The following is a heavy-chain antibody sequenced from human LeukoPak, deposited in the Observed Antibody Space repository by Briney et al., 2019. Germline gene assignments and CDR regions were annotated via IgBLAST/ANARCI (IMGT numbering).Heavy chain of an antibody. V-gene: IGHV1-69*06. D-gene: IGHD6-13*01. CDR1: GGTFSSYA. Sequence: SVKVSCKASGGTFSSYAISWVRQAPGQGLEWMGGIIPIFGTANYAQKFQGRVTITADKSTSTVYMELSSLRSEDTAVYYCARSFLPGIAAAGTWDNYYYYYMDVWGKGTTVTVSS. CDR2: IIPIFGTA. J-gene: IGHJ6*03. CDR3: ARSFLPGIAAAGTWDNYYYYYMDV.